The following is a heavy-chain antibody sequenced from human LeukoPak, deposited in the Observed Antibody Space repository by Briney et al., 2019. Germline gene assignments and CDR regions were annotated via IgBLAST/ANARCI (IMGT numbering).Heavy chain of an antibody. CDR2: INHSGST. J-gene: IGHJ3*02. CDR1: GVSFSCYY. D-gene: IGHD3-16*02. Sequence: AETLSLTCALYGVSFSCYYWSWLRQPPGKGRECLGEINHSGSTNYNPSHKSRVTISVDTSKNQFSLKLSSVTAADTAVYYCARGVYDYVWGSYRHDAFDIWGQGTMVTVSS. V-gene: IGHV4-34*01. CDR3: ARGVYDYVWGSYRHDAFDI.